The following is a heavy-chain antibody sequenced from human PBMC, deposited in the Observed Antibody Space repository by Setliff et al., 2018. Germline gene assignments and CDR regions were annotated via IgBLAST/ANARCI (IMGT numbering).Heavy chain of an antibody. D-gene: IGHD3-3*01. V-gene: IGHV3-21*06. Sequence: NPGGSLRLSCTASGFMFGAYSMTWVRQAPGKGLEWVSSISSASKDIYYADSVRGRFTISRDNAKNSLYLQMTNLRSEDTAVYFCARESNFIFWYWGQGTPVTVPQ. CDR2: ISSASKDI. CDR1: GFMFGAYS. CDR3: ARESNFIFWY. J-gene: IGHJ4*02.